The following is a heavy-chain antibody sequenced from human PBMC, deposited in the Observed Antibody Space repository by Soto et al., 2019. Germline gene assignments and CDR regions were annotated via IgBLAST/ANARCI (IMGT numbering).Heavy chain of an antibody. CDR1: GFTVSSNY. Sequence: EVQLVESGGGLVQPGGSLRLSCAASGFTVSSNYMSWVRQAPGKGLAWVSVIYSGGSTYYADSVKGRFTIARDNSKNTQYLQMNSLRAEDTAVYYCARGWDDYSNWFDPWGQGTLVTVSS. V-gene: IGHV3-66*01. CDR2: IYSGGST. CDR3: ARGWDDYSNWFDP. D-gene: IGHD4-4*01. J-gene: IGHJ5*02.